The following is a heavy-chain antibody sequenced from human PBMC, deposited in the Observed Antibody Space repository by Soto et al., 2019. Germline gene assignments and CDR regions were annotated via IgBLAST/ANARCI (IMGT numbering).Heavy chain of an antibody. V-gene: IGHV4-30-2*01. Sequence: TSEALSLTCAVSGGSISSGGYSWSWIRQPPGKGLEWIGYIYHSGSTYYNPSLKSRVTISVDRSKNQFSLKLSSVTAADTAVYYCARGGYDILTGYPQGLDYWGQGTLVTVSS. D-gene: IGHD3-9*01. CDR2: IYHSGST. J-gene: IGHJ4*02. CDR3: ARGGYDILTGYPQGLDY. CDR1: GGSISSGGYS.